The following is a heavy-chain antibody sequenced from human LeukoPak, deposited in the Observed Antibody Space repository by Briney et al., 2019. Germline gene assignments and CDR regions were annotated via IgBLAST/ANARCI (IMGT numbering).Heavy chain of an antibody. V-gene: IGHV1-8*01. Sequence: ASVKVSCKASGYTFTSYDINWVRQAPGQGLEWMGWMNPNSGNTAYAQKFQGRVTMTRSTSTSTAYMELSSLRSEDTAVYYCAKVANTRGNWFDPWGQGTLVTVYS. CDR3: AKVANTRGNWFDP. J-gene: IGHJ5*02. CDR1: GYTFTSYD. D-gene: IGHD3-3*01. CDR2: MNPNSGNT.